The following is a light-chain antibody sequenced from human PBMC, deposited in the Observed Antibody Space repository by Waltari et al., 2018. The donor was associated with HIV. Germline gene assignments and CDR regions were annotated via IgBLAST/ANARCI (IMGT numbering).Light chain of an antibody. CDR1: SSDVGGYNY. J-gene: IGLJ2*01. CDR2: EVS. Sequence: QSALTQPASVSGSPGQSITISCTGTSSDVGGYNYVSWYQQPPGKAPKLMSYEVSNRPSGVSNRFSGSKSVNTASLTISGLQAEDEADYYCSSYTSSSVVFGGGTKLTVL. V-gene: IGLV2-14*01. CDR3: SSYTSSSVV.